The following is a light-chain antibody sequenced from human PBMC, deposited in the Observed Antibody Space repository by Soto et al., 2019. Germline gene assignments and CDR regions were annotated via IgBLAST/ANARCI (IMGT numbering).Light chain of an antibody. V-gene: IGLV2-8*01. J-gene: IGLJ1*01. CDR2: EVS. CDR3: SSYAGSNNYV. Sequence: QSALTQPPSASGSPGQSVTISCTGTSSDVGGYNYVSWYQQHTGKAPKLMIYEVSKRPSGVPDRFSGSKSGNTASLTVSGIQAEDEADYYCSSYAGSNNYVFGTGTKLTVL. CDR1: SSDVGGYNY.